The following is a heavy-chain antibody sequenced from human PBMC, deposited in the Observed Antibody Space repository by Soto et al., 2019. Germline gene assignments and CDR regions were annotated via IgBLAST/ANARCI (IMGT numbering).Heavy chain of an antibody. V-gene: IGHV3-30*18. Sequence: QVQLVESGGGVVQPGRSLRLSCAASGFTFSNFGMHWVRQAPGKGLEWVAVISYDGRNKYYADSVKGRFTISRDNSRNTLHLHSNSLRTEATTLYYSAEDDGAASSAFDNGGQELLVTVS. J-gene: IGHJ4*02. CDR2: ISYDGRNK. CDR1: GFTFSNFG. D-gene: IGHD3-10*01. CDR3: AEDDGAASSAFDN.